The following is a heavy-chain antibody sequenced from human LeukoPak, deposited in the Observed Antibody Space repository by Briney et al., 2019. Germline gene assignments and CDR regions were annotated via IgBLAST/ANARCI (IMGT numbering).Heavy chain of an antibody. Sequence: PGGTLRLSCAASGFTFSNYGMAWVRPVPGKGLEWVSAISGSGGSTYYADSVKGRFTISRDNSKNTLYLQMNSLRAEDTAVYYCAKDFTGYDSSGYYYGAFDIWGQGTMVTVSS. V-gene: IGHV3-23*01. CDR1: GFTFSNYG. CDR2: ISGSGGST. D-gene: IGHD3-22*01. J-gene: IGHJ3*02. CDR3: AKDFTGYDSSGYYYGAFDI.